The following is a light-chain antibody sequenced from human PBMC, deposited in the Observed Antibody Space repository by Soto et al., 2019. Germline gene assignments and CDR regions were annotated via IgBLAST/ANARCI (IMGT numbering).Light chain of an antibody. Sequence: DIVMTQSPATLSVALGERVTFSCRASQGVSRKLAWYQHKPGQAPRLLISGASTGATGIPARFSGSGSGTEFTLTISSLQPEDCAIYYCQQYHTWPITFGGGTKVEIK. J-gene: IGKJ4*01. CDR3: QQYHTWPIT. CDR1: QGVSRK. V-gene: IGKV3-15*01. CDR2: GAS.